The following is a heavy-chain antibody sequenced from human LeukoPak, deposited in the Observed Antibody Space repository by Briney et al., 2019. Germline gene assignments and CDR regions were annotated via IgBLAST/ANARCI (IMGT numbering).Heavy chain of an antibody. CDR1: GFTFNRDS. J-gene: IGHJ4*02. Sequence: GGSLRLSCAASGFTFNRDSMNWVRQAPGKGLEWVSYINGGGSPIFYADSVRGRFTISRDNAENSLHLQMNSLRAEDTAVYYCVRDNPRCCGVIPANIDDYWGQGTLVTVSS. CDR2: INGGGSPI. CDR3: VRDNPRCCGVIPANIDDY. D-gene: IGHD2-21*01. V-gene: IGHV3-48*01.